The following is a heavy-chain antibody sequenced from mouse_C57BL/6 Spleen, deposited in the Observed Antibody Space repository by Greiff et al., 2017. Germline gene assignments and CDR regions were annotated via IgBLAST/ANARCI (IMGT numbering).Heavy chain of an antibody. V-gene: IGHV5-4*01. Sequence: EVKVEESGGGLVKPGGSLKLSCAASGFTFSSYAMSWVRQTPEKRLEWVATISDGGSYTYYPDNVKGRFTISRDNAKNNLYLQRSHLKSEDTAMYYCARDGSWDTNYWGQGTTLTVSS. J-gene: IGHJ2*01. CDR3: ARDGSWDTNY. D-gene: IGHD4-1*01. CDR1: GFTFSSYA. CDR2: ISDGGSYT.